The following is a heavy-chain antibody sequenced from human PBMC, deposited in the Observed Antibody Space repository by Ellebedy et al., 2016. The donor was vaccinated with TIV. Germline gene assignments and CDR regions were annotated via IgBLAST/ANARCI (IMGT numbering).Heavy chain of an antibody. Sequence: GGSLRLXCAGSGFSFDIYAIHWVRQPPGKGLEWVSGINGNSAAIGYADSVKDRFTIWRDNAKKSLYLQMNSLRPEDTALYYCVKDIGTSRSGSPIDWYFDLWGRGTLVTVSS. CDR3: VKDIGTSRSGSPIDWYFDL. CDR2: INGNSAAI. J-gene: IGHJ2*01. D-gene: IGHD6-19*01. CDR1: GFSFDIYA. V-gene: IGHV3-9*01.